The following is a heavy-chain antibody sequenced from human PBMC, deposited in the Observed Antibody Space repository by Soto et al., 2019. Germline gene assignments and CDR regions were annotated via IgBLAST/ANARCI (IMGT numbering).Heavy chain of an antibody. D-gene: IGHD1-26*01. J-gene: IGHJ6*02. CDR1: GDSISSADYY. CDR3: ARQRPTDGRWEFANYYGMDV. Sequence: ASETLSLTCTVSGDSISSADYYWSWIRQTPGKGLEWIGHIFYSGTTYYNPSLKSRLTISVDTSKNHFSLKLSPVTAADTAVYYCARQRPTDGRWEFANYYGMDVWGQGTPVTVSS. V-gene: IGHV4-30-4*01. CDR2: IFYSGTT.